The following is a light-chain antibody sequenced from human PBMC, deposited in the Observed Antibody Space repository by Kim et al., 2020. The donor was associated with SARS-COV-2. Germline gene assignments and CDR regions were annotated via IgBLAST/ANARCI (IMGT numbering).Light chain of an antibody. J-gene: IGKJ1*01. V-gene: IGKV1-5*01. CDR2: DAS. CDR1: QSIGSW. CDR3: QQYDNYWT. Sequence: DIQMSQSPSTLSASIGDRVTITCRASQSIGSWLAWYQQKPGRAPKVLIYDASSLESGVPSRFSGSGSGTEFTLTISSLQPDDFATYYCQQYDNYWTFGQGTKLEI.